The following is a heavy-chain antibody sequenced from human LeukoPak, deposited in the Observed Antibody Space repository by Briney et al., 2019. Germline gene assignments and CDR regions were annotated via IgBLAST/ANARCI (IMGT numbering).Heavy chain of an antibody. CDR1: GGSISSYY. V-gene: IGHV4-59*01. Sequence: SETLSLTCTVSGGSISSYYWSWIRQPPGKGLEWIGYIYYSGSTNYNPSLKSRVTISVKTSKNQFSLKLSSVTAADTAVYYCARYRGEIAVAEPEYNWFDPWGQGTLVTVSS. CDR3: ARYRGEIAVAEPEYNWFDP. CDR2: IYYSGST. J-gene: IGHJ5*02. D-gene: IGHD6-19*01.